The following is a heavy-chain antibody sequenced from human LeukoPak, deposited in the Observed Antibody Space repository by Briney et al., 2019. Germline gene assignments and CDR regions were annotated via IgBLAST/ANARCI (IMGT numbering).Heavy chain of an antibody. CDR2: IIPILGIA. CDR3: AHPRTLYSSSGHYYYGMDV. D-gene: IGHD6-6*01. CDR1: GGTFSSYA. Sequence: ASVKVSCKASGGTFSSYAISWVRQAPGQGLEWMGRIIPILGIANYAQKFQGRVTITADKSTSTAYMELSSLRSEDTAVYYCAHPRTLYSSSGHYYYGMDVWGQGTTVTVSS. V-gene: IGHV1-69*04. J-gene: IGHJ6*02.